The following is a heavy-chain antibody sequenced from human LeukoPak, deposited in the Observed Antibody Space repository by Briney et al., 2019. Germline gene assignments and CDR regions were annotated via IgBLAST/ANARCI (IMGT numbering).Heavy chain of an antibody. CDR2: IKEDGSEK. J-gene: IGHJ4*02. CDR3: ARGRFNYDSSGYSSFYH. V-gene: IGHV3-7*01. D-gene: IGHD3-22*01. Sequence: GGSLRLSCAASGVTFSSYWMSWVRQAPGKGLEWVANIKEDGSEKYYVDSVKGRFTISRDNAKNSLYLQMNSLRAEDTTVYYCARGRFNYDSSGYSSFYHWGQGTLVTVSS. CDR1: GVTFSSYW.